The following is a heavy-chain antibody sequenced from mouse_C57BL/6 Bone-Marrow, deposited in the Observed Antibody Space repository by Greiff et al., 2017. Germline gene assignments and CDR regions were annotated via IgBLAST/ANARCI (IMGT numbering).Heavy chain of an antibody. CDR3: ARDYGSSYECAY. J-gene: IGHJ3*01. V-gene: IGHV1-62-3*01. CDR2: IDPNSGGT. D-gene: IGHD1-1*01. CDR1: GYTFTSYW. Sequence: QVQLKQPGAELVKPGASVKLSCKASGYTFTSYWMHWVKQRPGRGLEWIGRIDPNSGGTKYNEKFKSKATLTVDKPSSTAYMQLSSLTSEDSAIYFCARDYGSSYECAYWGQGTLVTVSA.